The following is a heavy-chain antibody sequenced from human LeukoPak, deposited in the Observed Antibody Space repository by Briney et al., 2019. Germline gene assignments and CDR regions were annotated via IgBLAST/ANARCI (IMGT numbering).Heavy chain of an antibody. CDR2: IRHDGSYK. D-gene: IGHD1-1*01. CDR3: AKSPWNGKFRAYFDY. CDR1: GFTFTSYG. J-gene: IGHJ4*02. Sequence: GGSLRLSCVVSGFTFTSYGVHWVRQAPGKGLEWVAFIRHDGSYKDYADSVKGRFTISRDNSKNTLYLQMNSLRAEDTAVYYCAKSPWNGKFRAYFDYWGQGALVTVSS. V-gene: IGHV3-30*02.